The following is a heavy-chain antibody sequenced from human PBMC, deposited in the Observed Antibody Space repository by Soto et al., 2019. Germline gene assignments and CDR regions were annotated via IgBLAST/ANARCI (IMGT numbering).Heavy chain of an antibody. V-gene: IGHV3-30-3*01. Sequence: GGSLRLSCAASGFTFSSYAMHWVRQAPGKGLDWVAVISYDGSNKYYADSVKGRFTISRDNSKNTLYLQMNSLRAEDTAVYYCARDLGGYYGSGSYYNWFDPWGQGTLVTVSS. J-gene: IGHJ5*02. CDR3: ARDLGGYYGSGSYYNWFDP. CDR2: ISYDGSNK. D-gene: IGHD3-10*01. CDR1: GFTFSSYA.